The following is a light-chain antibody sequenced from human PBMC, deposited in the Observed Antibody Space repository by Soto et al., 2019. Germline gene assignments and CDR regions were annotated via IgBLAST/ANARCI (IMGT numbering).Light chain of an antibody. CDR1: KSNIGKNY. CDR2: DIN. V-gene: IGLV1-51*01. Sequence: QSALTQPPSVSAAPGQTVTIACSGSKSNIGKNYISWYQQLPGTAPKLVIYDINKRPSGIGDRFSGSKSGTSAALGITGLQTGDEAYYFCASWDTNLSAVVFGGGTQLTVL. CDR3: ASWDTNLSAVV. J-gene: IGLJ3*02.